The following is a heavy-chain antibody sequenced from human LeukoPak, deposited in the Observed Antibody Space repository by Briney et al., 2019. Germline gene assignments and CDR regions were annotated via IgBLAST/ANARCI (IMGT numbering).Heavy chain of an antibody. J-gene: IGHJ4*02. Sequence: PSETLSLTCTVSGGSISSYYWSWIRQPPGKGLEWIGYIYYSGSTNYNPSLKGRVTISVDTSKNQFSLKLSSVTAADTAVYYCARDGVYGDYYGYWGQGTLVTVSS. D-gene: IGHD4-17*01. CDR1: GGSISSYY. CDR3: ARDGVYGDYYGY. CDR2: IYYSGST. V-gene: IGHV4-59*01.